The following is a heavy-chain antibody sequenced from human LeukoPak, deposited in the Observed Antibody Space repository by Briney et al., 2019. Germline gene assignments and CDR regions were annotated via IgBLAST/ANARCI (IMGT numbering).Heavy chain of an antibody. J-gene: IGHJ5*02. CDR2: ISSSGSTI. CDR3: ARYHYDILTGYYRVNWFDP. D-gene: IGHD3-9*01. Sequence: PGGSLRLSCAASGFTFSDYYMSWIRQAPGKGLEWVSYISSSGSTIYYADSVKGRFTISRDNAKNSLYLQMNSLRAEDTAVYYCARYHYDILTGYYRVNWFDPWGQGTLVTVSS. V-gene: IGHV3-11*01. CDR1: GFTFSDYY.